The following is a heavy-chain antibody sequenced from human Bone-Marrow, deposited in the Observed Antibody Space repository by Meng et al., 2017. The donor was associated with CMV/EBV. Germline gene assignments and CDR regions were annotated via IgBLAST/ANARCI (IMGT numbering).Heavy chain of an antibody. CDR2: SHPGGST. Sequence: SETLSLTCTVSGYSISSGHYWGWIRQSPWKGLEWIGTSHPGGSTYYNPSLRNRVTISLDTSKNQVSLRLSYVTAPDTAVYYCARSRVEPRPDALEYWGQGRLVTVSS. CDR1: GYSISSGHY. V-gene: IGHV4-38-2*02. CDR3: ARSRVEPRPDALEY. D-gene: IGHD1-14*01. J-gene: IGHJ4*02.